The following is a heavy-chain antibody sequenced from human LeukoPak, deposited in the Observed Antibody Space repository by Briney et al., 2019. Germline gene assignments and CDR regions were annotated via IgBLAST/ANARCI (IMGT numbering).Heavy chain of an antibody. J-gene: IGHJ4*02. V-gene: IGHV4-38-2*02. CDR1: GYSISSGYY. CDR3: ARSEVDDPIDY. D-gene: IGHD1-1*01. Sequence: SETLSLTCTVSGYSISSGYYWGWIRPPPGKGLEWIGSIYHSGSTYYNPSLKSRVTISVDTSKNQFSLKLSSVTAADTAVYYCARSEVDDPIDYWGQGTLVTVSS. CDR2: IYHSGST.